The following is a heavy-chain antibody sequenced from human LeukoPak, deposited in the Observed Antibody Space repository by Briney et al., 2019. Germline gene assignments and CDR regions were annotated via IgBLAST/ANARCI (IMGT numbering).Heavy chain of an antibody. Sequence: SETLSLTCTVSGGSISSGDYYWSWIRQPPGKGLEWIGYIYYSGSTYYNPSLKSRVTISVDTSKNQFSLRLSSVTAADTAVYYCARERTDYGIDYWGQGTLVTVSS. CDR2: IYYSGST. V-gene: IGHV4-30-4*01. J-gene: IGHJ4*02. D-gene: IGHD4-17*01. CDR1: GGSISSGDYY. CDR3: ARERTDYGIDY.